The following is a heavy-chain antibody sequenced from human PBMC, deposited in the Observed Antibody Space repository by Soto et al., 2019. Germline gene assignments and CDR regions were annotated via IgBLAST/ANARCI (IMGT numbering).Heavy chain of an antibody. D-gene: IGHD2-15*01. CDR2: INPGNGNT. CDR1: GYTFTSYA. V-gene: IGHV1-3*05. Sequence: QVQLVQSGAEEKKPGASVKVSCKASGYTFTSYAMHWVRQAPGQRLEWMGWINPGNGNTKCSQKFQDRVTITRDTSASTAYMELSSLRSEDTAVYYCARGESVVGDYWAQGTLVTVSS. J-gene: IGHJ4*02. CDR3: ARGESVVGDY.